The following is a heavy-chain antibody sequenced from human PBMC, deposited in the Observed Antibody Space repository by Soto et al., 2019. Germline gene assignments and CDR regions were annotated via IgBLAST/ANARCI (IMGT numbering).Heavy chain of an antibody. V-gene: IGHV1-46*01. J-gene: IGHJ3*02. CDR1: GYTFTSYY. Sequence: ASVKDSCKESGYTFTSYYMHWVRQAPGQGLEWMGIINPSGGSTSYAQKFQGRVTMTTDTSTSTAYMELRSLRSDDTAVYYCARGVGSWFASAFDIWGQGTMVTVAS. D-gene: IGHD3-10*01. CDR3: ARGVGSWFASAFDI. CDR2: INPSGGST.